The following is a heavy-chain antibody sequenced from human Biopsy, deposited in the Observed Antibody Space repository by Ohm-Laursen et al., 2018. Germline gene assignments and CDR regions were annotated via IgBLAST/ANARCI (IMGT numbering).Heavy chain of an antibody. V-gene: IGHV1-2*02. J-gene: IGHJ4*02. CDR2: INPNSGGT. CDR3: ARRTWDN. CDR1: GYTFIDYY. Sequence: SVKAPCTASGYTFIDYYIHWVRQAPGQGLEWMGWINPNSGGTKYAQKFQGRVTMAEDPSINTVHMELRNLTSDDTAVYYCARRTWDNWGLGTLITVSS.